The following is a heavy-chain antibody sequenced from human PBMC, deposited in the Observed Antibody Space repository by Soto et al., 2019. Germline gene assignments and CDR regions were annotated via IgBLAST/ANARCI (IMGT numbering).Heavy chain of an antibody. J-gene: IGHJ6*02. V-gene: IGHV3-23*01. CDR2: ISGSGGST. Sequence: PGGSLRLSCAASGFTFSSYAMSWVRQAPGKGLEWVSAISGSGGSTYYADSVKGRFTISRDNSKNTLYLQMNSLRAEDTAVYYSAKEGGVMVVAATYYYYGMDVRGQGTTVTVSS. D-gene: IGHD2-15*01. CDR1: GFTFSSYA. CDR3: AKEGGVMVVAATYYYYGMDV.